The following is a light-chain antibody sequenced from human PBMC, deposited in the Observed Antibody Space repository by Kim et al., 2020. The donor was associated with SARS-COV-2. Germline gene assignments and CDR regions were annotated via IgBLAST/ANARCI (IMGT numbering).Light chain of an antibody. Sequence: ASVGDRVTITCRASQGIRNNLGWYQQKPGKAPNRLVYDASTLENGVPSRFSGSGSGTEFTLTISSLQPEDFATYYCLQNNNYPWTFGQGTKVDIK. CDR3: LQNNNYPWT. CDR1: QGIRNN. J-gene: IGKJ1*01. V-gene: IGKV1-17*01. CDR2: DAS.